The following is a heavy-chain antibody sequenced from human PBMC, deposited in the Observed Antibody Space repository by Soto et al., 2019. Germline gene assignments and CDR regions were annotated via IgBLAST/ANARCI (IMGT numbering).Heavy chain of an antibody. CDR2: MYYSGTT. D-gene: IGHD6-25*01. Sequence: PSETLSLTCTVSGFSISSSDFYWVWLRQTPGKGLEFIGSMYYSGTTYYNPSLKSRVTISVDTSKNQFTLKLISVTAADTAVYYCAVVDSTGNWFDPWGEGALVTVSS. V-gene: IGHV4-39*01. J-gene: IGHJ5*02. CDR3: AVVDSTGNWFDP. CDR1: GFSISSSDFY.